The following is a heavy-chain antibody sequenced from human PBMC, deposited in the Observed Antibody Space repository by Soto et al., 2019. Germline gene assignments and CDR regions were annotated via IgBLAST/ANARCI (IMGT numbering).Heavy chain of an antibody. CDR3: ARGTGIAALGWFDP. Sequence: TLSLTCTVSGGPISRGDYYWSWIRQPPGKGLEWIGYIYYSGSTYYNPSLKSRVTISVDTSKNQFSLKLSSVTAADTAVYYCARGTGIAALGWFDPWGRGTLVTFSS. V-gene: IGHV4-30-4*01. D-gene: IGHD6-13*01. J-gene: IGHJ5*02. CDR2: IYYSGST. CDR1: GGPISRGDYY.